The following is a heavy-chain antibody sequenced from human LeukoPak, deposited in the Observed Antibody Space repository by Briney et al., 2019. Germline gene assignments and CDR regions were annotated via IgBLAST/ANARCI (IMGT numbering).Heavy chain of an antibody. CDR1: GFTFDDYA. CDR2: ISWNSGSI. CDR3: AKSYYYDSSGYYIFDY. Sequence: GRSLRLSCAASGFTFDDYAMHWVRQALGKGLEWVSGISWNSGSIGYADSVKGRFTISRDNSKNTLYLQMNSLRAEDTAVYYCAKSYYYDSSGYYIFDYWGQGTLVTVSS. V-gene: IGHV3-9*01. J-gene: IGHJ4*02. D-gene: IGHD3-22*01.